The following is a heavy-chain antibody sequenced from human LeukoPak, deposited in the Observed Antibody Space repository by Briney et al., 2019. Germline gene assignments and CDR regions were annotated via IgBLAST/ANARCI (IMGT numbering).Heavy chain of an antibody. V-gene: IGHV1-18*01. Sequence: ASVKVSCKASGYTFTSYGISWVRQAPGQGLEWMGWISAYNGNTNYAQKLQGRVTMTTDTSTSTAYMELRSLRSDDTAVYYCARDGGVTMIMDPGGFDPWGQGTLVTVSS. CDR3: ARDGGVTMIMDPGGFDP. J-gene: IGHJ5*02. D-gene: IGHD3-22*01. CDR2: ISAYNGNT. CDR1: GYTFTSYG.